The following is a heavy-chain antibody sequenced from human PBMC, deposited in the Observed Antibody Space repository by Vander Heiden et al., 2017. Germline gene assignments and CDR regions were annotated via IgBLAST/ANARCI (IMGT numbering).Heavy chain of an antibody. J-gene: IGHJ4*02. Sequence: QVQLVQSGAEVKKPGASVKVSCKASGSTFTSYGISWVRQAPGQGLEWMGWISAYNGNTNYAQRLQGRVTMTTDTSTSTAYMELRSLRSDDTAVYYCARDYYDTGAYYGGFDYWGQGTLVTVSS. CDR1: GSTFTSYG. CDR3: ARDYYDTGAYYGGFDY. V-gene: IGHV1-18*01. D-gene: IGHD3-22*01. CDR2: ISAYNGNT.